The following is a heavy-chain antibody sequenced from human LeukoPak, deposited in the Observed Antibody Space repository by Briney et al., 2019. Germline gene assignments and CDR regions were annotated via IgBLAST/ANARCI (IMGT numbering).Heavy chain of an antibody. J-gene: IGHJ6*02. CDR3: ARNPPGNYYGMDV. CDR1: GYRFTSYW. V-gene: IGHV5-51*01. Sequence: HGESLKISCKGSGYRFTSYWIDWVRQLPGKGLEWMGIIYPGDSDTRYSPSFQGQVTISVDKSITTAYLQWSSLKASDTAMYYCARNPPGNYYGMDVWGQGTTVTVSS. CDR2: IYPGDSDT.